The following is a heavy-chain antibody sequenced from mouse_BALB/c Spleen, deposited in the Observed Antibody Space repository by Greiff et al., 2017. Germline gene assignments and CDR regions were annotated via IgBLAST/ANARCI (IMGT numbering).Heavy chain of an antibody. V-gene: IGHV1-85*01. Sequence: VQLQQSGAELVKPGASVKLSCKASGYTFTSYDINWVRQRPEQGLEWIGWIFPGDGSTKYNEKFKGKATLTADKSSSTAYMQLSSLTSEDSAVYYCARRGLRYYFDYWGQGTTLTVSS. CDR2: IFPGDGST. D-gene: IGHD1-1*01. J-gene: IGHJ2*01. CDR1: GYTFTSYD. CDR3: ARRGLRYYFDY.